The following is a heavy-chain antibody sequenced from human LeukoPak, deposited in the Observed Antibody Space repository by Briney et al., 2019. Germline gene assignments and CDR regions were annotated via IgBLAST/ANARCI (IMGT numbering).Heavy chain of an antibody. CDR2: IYYSGSP. CDR3: AREPYSSSSGASFDY. Sequence: SETLSLTCTVSGGSISSYYWSWIRQPPAKGLEWIGYIYYSGSPNYNPSLKSRVTISVDTSKNQFSLKLSSVTAADTAVYFCAREPYSSSSGASFDYWGQGTLVTVSS. J-gene: IGHJ4*02. D-gene: IGHD6-6*01. V-gene: IGHV4-59*12. CDR1: GGSISSYY.